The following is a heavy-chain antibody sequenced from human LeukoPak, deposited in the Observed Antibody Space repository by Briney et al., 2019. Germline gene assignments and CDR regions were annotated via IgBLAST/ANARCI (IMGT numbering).Heavy chain of an antibody. Sequence: PSETLSLTCTVSGGSISSGGYYWSWIRQHPGKGLEWLGYIYYSGSTYYNPSLKSRVTISVDTSKNQISLKLNSLTAADTAVYYCARVGVRGATPYFDYWGQGTLVTVSS. CDR3: ARVGVRGATPYFDY. D-gene: IGHD3-10*01. J-gene: IGHJ4*02. V-gene: IGHV4-31*03. CDR2: IYYSGST. CDR1: GGSISSGGYY.